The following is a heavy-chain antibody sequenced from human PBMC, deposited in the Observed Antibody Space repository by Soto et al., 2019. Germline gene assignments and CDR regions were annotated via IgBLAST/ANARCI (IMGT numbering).Heavy chain of an antibody. CDR2: INHSGST. CDR3: ARGTTRGYSYGYPYFDY. Sequence: QVQLQQWGAGLLKPSETLSLTCAVYGGSFSGYYWSWIRQPPGKRLEWIGEINHSGSTNYNPSLKSRVTISVDTSKNQFSLKLSSVTAADTAVYYCARGTTRGYSYGYPYFDYWGQGTLVTVSS. D-gene: IGHD5-18*01. CDR1: GGSFSGYY. J-gene: IGHJ4*02. V-gene: IGHV4-34*01.